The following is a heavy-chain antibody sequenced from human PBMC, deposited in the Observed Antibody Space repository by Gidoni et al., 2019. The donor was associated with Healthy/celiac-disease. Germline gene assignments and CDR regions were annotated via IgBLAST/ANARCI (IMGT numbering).Heavy chain of an antibody. J-gene: IGHJ6*02. CDR3: AKGRAAVAGYYYYGMDV. CDR2: ISGSGGST. Sequence: EVQLLESVGDLVQPGGSLSFPVAASVCPFSPYPLSWVRQAPGKGLEWVSAISGSGGSTYYADSVKGRFTISRDNSKNTLYLQMNSLRAEDTAVYYCAKGRAAVAGYYYYGMDVWGQGTTVTVSS. D-gene: IGHD6-19*01. V-gene: IGHV3-23*01. CDR1: VCPFSPYP.